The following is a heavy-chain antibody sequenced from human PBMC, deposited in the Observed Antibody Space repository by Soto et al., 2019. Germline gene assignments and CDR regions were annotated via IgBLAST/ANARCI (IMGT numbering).Heavy chain of an antibody. CDR3: ARSRAVAGTRWFDP. CDR2: IYYSGST. Sequence: SETLSVTCTVSGGYVGSGSYYWSWIRQPPGKGLEWIGYIYYSGSTNYNPSLKSRVTISVDTSKNQFSLKLSAVTAADTAVYYCARSRAVAGTRWFDPWGQGTLVTVFS. D-gene: IGHD6-19*01. J-gene: IGHJ5*02. CDR1: GGYVGSGSYY. V-gene: IGHV4-61*01.